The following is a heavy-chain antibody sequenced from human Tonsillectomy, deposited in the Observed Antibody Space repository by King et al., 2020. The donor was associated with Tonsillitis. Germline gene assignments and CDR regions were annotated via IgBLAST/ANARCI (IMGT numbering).Heavy chain of an antibody. CDR2: IYSGGST. J-gene: IGHJ4*02. D-gene: IGHD6-19*01. V-gene: IGHV3-66*01. CDR3: ARDRVAVAGTVDY. CDR1: GFTVSSNY. Sequence: VQLVESGGGSVQPGGSLRLSCVASGFTVSSNYMSWVRQAPGKGLEWVSVIYSGGSTYYADSVKGRFTISRDNSKNTLYLQMNSLRAEDTAVYYCARDRVAVAGTVDYWGQGTLVTVSS.